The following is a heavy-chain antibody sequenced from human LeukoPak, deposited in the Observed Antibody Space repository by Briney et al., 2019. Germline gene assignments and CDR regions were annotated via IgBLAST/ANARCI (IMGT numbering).Heavy chain of an antibody. D-gene: IGHD6-19*01. CDR2: ISSRSSHT. Sequence: GGSLRLSCAASGFTFSDYYMSWIRQAPGKGLEWVSYISSRSSHTNYADSVKGRFTISRDNAKNSLYLQMNSLRAEDTAVYYCARFSSGWYYFDYWDQGTLVTVSS. V-gene: IGHV3-11*03. CDR1: GFTFSDYY. J-gene: IGHJ4*02. CDR3: ARFSSGWYYFDY.